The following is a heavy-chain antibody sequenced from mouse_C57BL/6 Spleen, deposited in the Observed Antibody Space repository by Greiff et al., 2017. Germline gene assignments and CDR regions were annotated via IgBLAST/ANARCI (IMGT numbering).Heavy chain of an antibody. Sequence: VKLQQPGAELVMPGASVKLSCKASGYTFTSYWMHWVKQRPGQGLEWIGEIDPSDSYTNYNQKFKGKSTLTVDKSSSTAYMQLSSLTSEDSAVYYCARRYYGSHYFDYWGQGTTLTVSS. CDR1: GYTFTSYW. CDR2: IDPSDSYT. V-gene: IGHV1-69*01. CDR3: ARRYYGSHYFDY. J-gene: IGHJ2*01. D-gene: IGHD1-1*01.